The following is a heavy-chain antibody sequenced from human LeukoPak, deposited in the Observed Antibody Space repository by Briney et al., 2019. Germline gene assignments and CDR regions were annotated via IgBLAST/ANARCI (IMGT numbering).Heavy chain of an antibody. V-gene: IGHV3-23*01. J-gene: IGHJ4*02. CDR1: GFTFGSYT. CDR3: ARSDSSGYPRHFDY. CDR2: ISGRGDKT. Sequence: GGSLRLSCAASGFTFGSYTMSWVRRAPGKGLEWVSSISGRGDKTYVADSVKGRLTISRDNSKNSLYLQMNSLRAEDTAVYYCARSDSSGYPRHFDYWGQGTLVTVSS. D-gene: IGHD3-22*01.